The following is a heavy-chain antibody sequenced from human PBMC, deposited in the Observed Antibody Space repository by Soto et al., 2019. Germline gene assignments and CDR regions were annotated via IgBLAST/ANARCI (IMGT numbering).Heavy chain of an antibody. Sequence: GGSLRLSCAASGFTFSSYAMHWVRQAPGKGLEWVAVISYDGSNKYYADSVKGRFTISRDNSKNTLYLQMNSLRAEDTAVYYCTRTPPFDYWGQGXLVTVSS. V-gene: IGHV3-30-3*01. CDR2: ISYDGSNK. J-gene: IGHJ4*02. CDR1: GFTFSSYA. CDR3: TRTPPFDY.